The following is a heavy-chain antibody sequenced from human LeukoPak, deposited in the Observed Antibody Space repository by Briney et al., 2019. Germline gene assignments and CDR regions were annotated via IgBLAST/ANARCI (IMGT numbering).Heavy chain of an antibody. CDR1: RHTFTVYH. D-gene: IGHD2-8*02. V-gene: IGHV1-2*02. J-gene: IGHJ5*02. CDR2: INPDGGVT. Sequence: ASVKVSCKASRHTFTVYHVHWVRQAPGQGLEWMGWINPDGGVTNYAQNLQARVTMTRDTSISTVFLDLSSLRSDDTAVYYCALVASGNWWFDPWGQGTLVTVST. CDR3: ALVASGNWWFDP.